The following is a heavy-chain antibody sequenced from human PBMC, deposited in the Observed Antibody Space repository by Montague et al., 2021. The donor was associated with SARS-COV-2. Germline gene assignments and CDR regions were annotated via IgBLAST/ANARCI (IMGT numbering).Heavy chain of an antibody. V-gene: IGHV3-48*02. Sequence: SLRLSCAASGFTFSSYSMNWVRQAPGKGLEWVSYISTSSSTIYYADSVKGRFTISRDNAKNSLYLQMNSMRDEDTAGYYCARDLGLVPAMVYYYYYGMDVWGQGTTVTVSS. D-gene: IGHD5-18*01. CDR3: ARDLGLVPAMVYYYYYGMDV. J-gene: IGHJ6*02. CDR1: GFTFSSYS. CDR2: ISTSSSTI.